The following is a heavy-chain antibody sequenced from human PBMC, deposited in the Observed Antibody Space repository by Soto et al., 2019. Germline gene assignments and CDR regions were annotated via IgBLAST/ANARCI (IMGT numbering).Heavy chain of an antibody. CDR1: GCTFSSYA. CDR3: ARAHKSGYYGMEV. CDR2: IIPIFGTA. Sequence: SVKVSCKASGCTFSSYAISWVRQAPGQGLEWMGGIIPIFGTANYAQKFQGRVTITADESTSTAYIELSSLRSEDTAVYYCARAHKSGYYGMEVWGQGTTVSVSS. V-gene: IGHV1-69*13. J-gene: IGHJ6*01.